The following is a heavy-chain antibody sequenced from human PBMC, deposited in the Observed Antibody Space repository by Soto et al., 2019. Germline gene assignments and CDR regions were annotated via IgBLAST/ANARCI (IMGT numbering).Heavy chain of an antibody. V-gene: IGHV4-61*01. CDR1: GGSVSSGSFH. D-gene: IGHD6-19*01. J-gene: IGHJ4*02. Sequence: SETLSLTCSVSGGSVSSGSFHWSSIRQPPGKGLQFIGSIFYNGTANYSPSLKNRVSISIDTSQSQFFLQLISVAAAATAVYYCARIGGWYDIDFWGQGSLVTVSS. CDR3: ARIGGWYDIDF. CDR2: IFYNGTA.